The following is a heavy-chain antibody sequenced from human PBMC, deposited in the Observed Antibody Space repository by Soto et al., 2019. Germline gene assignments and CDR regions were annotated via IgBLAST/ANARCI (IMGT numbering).Heavy chain of an antibody. CDR3: VKGQSSSWSQTGGMDV. CDR1: GFTFSTYA. CDR2: IDDSGVST. Sequence: EVQLLESGGGLVQPGGSLRLSCAASGFTFSTYAMSWVRQAPGKGLEWVAGIDDSGVSTYYADSVKGRLTISRDNSKNTLYLQMGSLRAKDTAVYYCVKGQSSSWSQTGGMDVWGQGTTVTVSS. J-gene: IGHJ6*02. V-gene: IGHV3-23*01. D-gene: IGHD6-6*01.